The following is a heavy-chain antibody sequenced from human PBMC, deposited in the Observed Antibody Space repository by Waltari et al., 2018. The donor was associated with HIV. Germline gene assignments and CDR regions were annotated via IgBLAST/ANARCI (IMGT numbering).Heavy chain of an antibody. J-gene: IGHJ5*02. CDR2: INTNTGNP. Sequence: QVQLVQSGSELKKPGASVKISCKASGYTFTTNSMNWVRQAPGQGLEWMGWINTNTGNPTYAQGFTGRFVFSLDTSVSTAYLQISSLKAEDTAVYSCARHLRGRNNWFDPWGQGTLVTVSS. D-gene: IGHD5-12*01. CDR1: GYTFTTNS. V-gene: IGHV7-4-1*02. CDR3: ARHLRGRNNWFDP.